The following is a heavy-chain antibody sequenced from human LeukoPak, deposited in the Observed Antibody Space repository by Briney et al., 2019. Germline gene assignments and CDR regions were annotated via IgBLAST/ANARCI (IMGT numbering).Heavy chain of an antibody. V-gene: IGHV4-59*08. CDR2: IYYSGST. CDR3: ARRGYSYGYGGFDY. Sequence: SETLSLTCTVSGGSISSYYWSWIRQPPGKGLEWIGYIYYSGSTNYNPSLKSRVTISVDTSKNQFSLKLSSVTAADTAVYYCARRGYSYGYGGFDYWGQGTLATVSS. J-gene: IGHJ4*02. CDR1: GGSISSYY. D-gene: IGHD5-18*01.